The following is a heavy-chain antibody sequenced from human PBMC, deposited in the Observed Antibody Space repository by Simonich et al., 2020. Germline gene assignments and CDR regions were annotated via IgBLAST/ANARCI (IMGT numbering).Heavy chain of an antibody. CDR2: INPNMGGT. Sequence: QVQLVQSGAEVKKPGASVKVSCKASGYTFTGYYMHWVRQAPGQGLEWMGWINPNMGGTNYSQKLQGRVTMTRDTSISTAYMELSRLRSDDTAVYYCARVRFEAFDIWGQGTMVTVSS. V-gene: IGHV1-2*02. J-gene: IGHJ3*02. CDR1: GYTFTGYY. CDR3: ARVRFEAFDI.